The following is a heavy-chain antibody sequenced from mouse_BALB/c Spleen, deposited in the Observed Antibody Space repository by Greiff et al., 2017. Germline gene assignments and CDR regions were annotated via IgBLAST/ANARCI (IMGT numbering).Heavy chain of an antibody. CDR2: IDPANGNT. Sequence: DVKLQESGAELVKPGASVKLSCTASGFNIKDTYMHWVKQRPEQGLEWIGRIDPANGNTKYDPKFQGKATITADTSSNTAYLQLSSLTSEDTAVYYCARFDSLAYWGQGTLVTVSA. J-gene: IGHJ3*01. V-gene: IGHV14-3*02. CDR1: GFNIKDTY. D-gene: IGHD2-4*01. CDR3: ARFDSLAY.